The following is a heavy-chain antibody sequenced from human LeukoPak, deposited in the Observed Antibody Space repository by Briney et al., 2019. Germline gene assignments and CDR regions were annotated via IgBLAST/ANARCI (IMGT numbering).Heavy chain of an antibody. CDR3: ARKSWVYSSGWYIWAPYYYYYYGMDV. D-gene: IGHD6-19*01. V-gene: IGHV1-8*01. CDR1: GYTFTSYD. Sequence: GASVKVSCKASGYTFTSYDINWVRQATGQGLEWMGWMNPNSGNTGYAQKFQGRVTMTRNTSISKAYMELSSLRSEDTAVYYCARKSWVYSSGWYIWAPYYYYYYGMDVWGQGTTVTVSS. J-gene: IGHJ6*02. CDR2: MNPNSGNT.